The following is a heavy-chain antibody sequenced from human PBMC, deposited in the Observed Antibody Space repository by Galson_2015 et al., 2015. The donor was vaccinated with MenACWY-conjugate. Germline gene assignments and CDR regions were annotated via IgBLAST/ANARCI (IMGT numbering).Heavy chain of an antibody. V-gene: IGHV1-46*01. J-gene: IGHJ6*02. D-gene: IGHD3-3*01. CDR3: ARDPSEGYDFWSGYYTTDYYGMDV. CDR1: GYTFTSYY. CDR2: INPSGGST. Sequence: SVKVSCKASGYTFTSYYMHWVRQAPGQGLEWMGIINPSGGSTSYAQKFQGRVTMTRDTSTSTVYMELSSLRSEDTAVYYCARDPSEGYDFWSGYYTTDYYGMDVWGQGTTVTVSS.